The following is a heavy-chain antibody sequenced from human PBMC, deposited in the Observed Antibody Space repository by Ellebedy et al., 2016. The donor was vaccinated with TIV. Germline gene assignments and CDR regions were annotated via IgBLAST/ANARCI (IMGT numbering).Heavy chain of an antibody. CDR3: AHHYSSSWYPVY. V-gene: IGHV2-5*02. D-gene: IGHD6-13*01. CDR1: GFSLVTSGVG. J-gene: IGHJ4*02. Sequence: SGPTLVKPTQTLTLTCTFSGFSLVTSGVGVGWLRQPPGKALEWLAFAYWDDDNRYNPFLRSRLTVTKDTSKSQVVLTLTNLDPVDTATYYCAHHYSSSWYPVYWGQGTLVTVSS. CDR2: AYWDDDN.